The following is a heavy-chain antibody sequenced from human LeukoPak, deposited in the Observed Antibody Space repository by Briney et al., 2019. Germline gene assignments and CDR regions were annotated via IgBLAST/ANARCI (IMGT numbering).Heavy chain of an antibody. V-gene: IGHV3-23*01. CDR2: ISGSSSST. J-gene: IGHJ4*02. D-gene: IGHD3-22*01. Sequence: GSLRLSCAASGFTFTIYAMSWVRQARGKGLEWVSAISGSSSSTYYADSVKGRFTISRDNSKNTLYLQMNSLRAEDTAVYYCAKGSPDYDFFSPFDYWGQGTLVTVSS. CDR3: AKGSPDYDFFSPFDY. CDR1: GFTFTIYA.